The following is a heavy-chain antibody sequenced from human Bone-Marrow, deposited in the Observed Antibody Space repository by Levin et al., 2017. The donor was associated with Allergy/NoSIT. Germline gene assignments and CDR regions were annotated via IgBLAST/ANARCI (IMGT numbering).Heavy chain of an antibody. Sequence: ETLSLTCAASGFTFSSYAMSWVRQAPGKGLEWVSAISGSGGSTYYADSVKGRFTISRDNSKNTLYLQMNSLRAEDTAVYYCAKASCSGGSCYSGWFDPWGQGTLVTVSS. V-gene: IGHV3-23*01. J-gene: IGHJ5*02. D-gene: IGHD2-15*01. CDR2: ISGSGGST. CDR3: AKASCSGGSCYSGWFDP. CDR1: GFTFSSYA.